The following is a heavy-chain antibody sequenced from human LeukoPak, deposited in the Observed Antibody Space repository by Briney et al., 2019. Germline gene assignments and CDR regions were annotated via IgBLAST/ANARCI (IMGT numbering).Heavy chain of an antibody. CDR3: EKYGNSGWVIDY. CDR1: GGSIGSNY. V-gene: IGHV4-59*08. D-gene: IGHD6-19*01. Sequence: NPSETLSLTCTVSGGSIGSNYWTWIRQPPGKGLEYIGYIYYTGGTNYNPSLKSRVTISVDTSRNQFSLKWSSVTDADTAVYVCEKYGNSGWVIDYWGQGPLVTVSS. CDR2: IYYTGGT. J-gene: IGHJ4*02.